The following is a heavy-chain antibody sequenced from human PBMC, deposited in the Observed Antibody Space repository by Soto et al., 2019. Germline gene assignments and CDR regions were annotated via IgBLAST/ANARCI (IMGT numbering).Heavy chain of an antibody. CDR1: GYTFTSYG. CDR2: ISAYNGNT. J-gene: IGHJ6*02. Sequence: QVQLVQSGAEVKKPGASVKVSCKASGYTFTSYGISWVRQAPGQGLEWMGWISAYNGNTNYAQKLQGRVTMTTDTSTSTACMELRSLRSDDSAVYYCARDLPTVVVIYRTFYYYYCMDVWGQGTTVTVSS. CDR3: ARDLPTVVVIYRTFYYYYCMDV. V-gene: IGHV1-18*01. D-gene: IGHD3-22*01.